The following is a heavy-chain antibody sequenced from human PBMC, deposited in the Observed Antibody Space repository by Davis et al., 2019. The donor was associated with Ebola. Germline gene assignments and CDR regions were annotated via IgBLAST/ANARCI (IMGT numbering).Heavy chain of an antibody. V-gene: IGHV3-30*03. CDR2: ISYDGDNK. J-gene: IGHJ6*04. Sequence: PGGSLRLSCPASGFTFSNYGMHWDRQPPGEGLGWVAFISYDGDNKYYSDSVKGRFTISRDNSKNTLYVQMSSLRAEDTAMYFCARDRRARGVITVYYHYYGMDVWGKGTTVTVSS. D-gene: IGHD3-10*01. CDR3: ARDRRARGVITVYYHYYGMDV. CDR1: GFTFSNYG.